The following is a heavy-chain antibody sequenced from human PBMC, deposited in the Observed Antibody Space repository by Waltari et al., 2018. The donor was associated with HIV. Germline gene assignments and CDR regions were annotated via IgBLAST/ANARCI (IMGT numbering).Heavy chain of an antibody. V-gene: IGHV4-34*01. CDR2: INHSGST. CDR3: ARGRVAVGSYWYFDL. J-gene: IGHJ2*01. Sequence: PPGKGLEWIGEINHSGSTNYNPSLKSRVTISVDTSKNQFSLKLSSVTAADTAVYYCARGRVAVGSYWYFDLWGRGTLVTVSS. D-gene: IGHD6-19*01.